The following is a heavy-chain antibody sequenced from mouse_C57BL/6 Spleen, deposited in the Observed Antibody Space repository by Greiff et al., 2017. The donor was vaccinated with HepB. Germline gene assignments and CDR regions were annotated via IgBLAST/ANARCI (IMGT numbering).Heavy chain of an antibody. CDR3: ARVDYYGSSYYFDY. Sequence: VQLQQSDAELVKPGASVKISCKVSGYTFTDHTIHWMKQRPEQVLEWIGYIYPRDGSTKYNEKFKGKATLTADKSSSTAYMQLNSLTSEDSAGYFCARVDYYGSSYYFDYWGQGTTLTVAS. CDR2: IYPRDGST. CDR1: GYTFTDHT. V-gene: IGHV1-78*01. J-gene: IGHJ2*01. D-gene: IGHD1-1*01.